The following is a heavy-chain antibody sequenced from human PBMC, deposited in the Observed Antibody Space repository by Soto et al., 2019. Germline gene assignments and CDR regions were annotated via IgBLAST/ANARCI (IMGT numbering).Heavy chain of an antibody. Sequence: SETLSLTCTFSCGSISGYYWSWIRQPPGKGLEWIGYIYYSGSTNYNPSLKSRVTISVDTSKNQFSLKLSSVTAADTAVYYCAREGSYYYGSGSSVRLYYFDYWGQGTLVTVSS. CDR1: CGSISGYY. V-gene: IGHV4-59*01. J-gene: IGHJ4*02. D-gene: IGHD3-10*01. CDR2: IYYSGST. CDR3: AREGSYYYGSGSSVRLYYFDY.